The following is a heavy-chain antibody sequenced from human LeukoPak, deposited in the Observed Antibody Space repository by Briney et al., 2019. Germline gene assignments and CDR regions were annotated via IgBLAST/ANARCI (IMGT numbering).Heavy chain of an antibody. CDR1: GGSISSYY. J-gene: IGHJ5*02. CDR2: IYYSGST. V-gene: IGHV4-59*01. CDR3: ARYRTYGSGSSNWFDP. D-gene: IGHD3-10*01. Sequence: PSETLSLTCTVSGGSISSYYWSWIRQPPGKGLEWIGYIYYSGSTNYNPSLKSRVTISVDTSKNQFSLKLSSVTAAVTAVYYCARYRTYGSGSSNWFDPWGQGTLVTVSS.